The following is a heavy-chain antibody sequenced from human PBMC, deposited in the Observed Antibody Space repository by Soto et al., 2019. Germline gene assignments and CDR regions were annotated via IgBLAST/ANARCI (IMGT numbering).Heavy chain of an antibody. CDR1: LYSISTGYY. CDR3: ARDSSDCSGGSCYASLYDY. V-gene: IGHV4-38-2*02. D-gene: IGHD2-15*01. Sequence: ETLSLTCALPLYSISTGYYWDWTRPPPGKGLEWIMRIYHSGSKYYTPSLKSRLTIAVDTSKNQFSLRLSSVTAADTSVYYCARDSSDCSGGSCYASLYDYWCQGTLVTVFS. J-gene: IGHJ4*02. CDR2: IYHSGSK.